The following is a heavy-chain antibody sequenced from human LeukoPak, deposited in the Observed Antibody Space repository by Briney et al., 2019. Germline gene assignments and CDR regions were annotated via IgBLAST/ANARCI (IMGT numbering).Heavy chain of an antibody. CDR2: VSGGGAYT. D-gene: IGHD2-8*01. V-gene: IGHV3-23*01. Sequence: GRSLRLSCVGSGFSFSSFVMSWVRQAPGKGLEWVSTVSGGGAYTYYADSVKGRFTVSRDDSKSMHFLQMNSLRPEDTALYFCAKRITVSAGYYLDSWGQGTLVTVSS. CDR3: AKRITVSAGYYLDS. J-gene: IGHJ4*02. CDR1: GFSFSSFV.